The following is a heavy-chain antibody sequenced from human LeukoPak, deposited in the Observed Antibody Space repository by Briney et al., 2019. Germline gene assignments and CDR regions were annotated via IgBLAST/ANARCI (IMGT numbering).Heavy chain of an antibody. J-gene: IGHJ4*02. CDR3: TTAWFDY. CDR2: IKSKTDVGTT. V-gene: IGHV3-15*01. CDR1: GFTFSNAW. Sequence: GGSLRLSCAASGFTFSNAWMSWVRQAPGKGLEWVGRIKSKTDVGTTDYAAPVKGRFTISRDDSKNTLYLQMNSLKTEDTAVYYCTTAWFDYWGQGTLVTVSS.